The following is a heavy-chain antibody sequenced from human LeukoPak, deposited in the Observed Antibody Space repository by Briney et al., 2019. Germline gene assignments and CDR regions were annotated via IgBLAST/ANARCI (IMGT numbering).Heavy chain of an antibody. CDR3: TADLRGDYAPSLAS. D-gene: IGHD4-17*01. Sequence: PGGSLRLSCAASGFTFSSYGMSWVRQAPGKGLEWVGRFKSKTDGGTTDYAAPVKGRFTISRDDSESTLYLQMNSLKTEDTALYYCTADLRGDYAPSLASWGQGTLVTVSS. CDR2: FKSKTDGGTT. V-gene: IGHV3-15*01. J-gene: IGHJ4*02. CDR1: GFTFSSYG.